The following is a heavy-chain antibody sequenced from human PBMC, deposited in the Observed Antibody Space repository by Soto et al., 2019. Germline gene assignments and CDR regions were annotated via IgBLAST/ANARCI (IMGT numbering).Heavy chain of an antibody. D-gene: IGHD3-22*01. J-gene: IGHJ5*02. V-gene: IGHV3-49*03. CDR2: IRSKAYGGTT. CDR3: TRVRYYYDSSGYGWFDP. CDR1: GFTFGDYA. Sequence: PGGSLRLSCTASGFTFGDYAMSWFRQAPGKGLEWVGFIRSKAYGGTTEYAASVKGRFTISRDDSKSIAYLQMNSLKTEDTAVYYCTRVRYYYDSSGYGWFDPWGQGTLVTVSS.